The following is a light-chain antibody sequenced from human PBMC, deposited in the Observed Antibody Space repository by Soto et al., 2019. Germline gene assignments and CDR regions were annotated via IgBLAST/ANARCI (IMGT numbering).Light chain of an antibody. J-gene: IGKJ1*01. CDR3: LQDNNYPWT. Sequence: AIQMTQSPSSLSASVGDRVTISCRASQAIRNDLGWYQQKPGKAPNLLIYGASSLESGVPSRFSGSGSGTEFTLTISSLQPEDFAAYYCLQDNNYPWTFGQGTKVEI. CDR1: QAIRND. CDR2: GAS. V-gene: IGKV1-6*01.